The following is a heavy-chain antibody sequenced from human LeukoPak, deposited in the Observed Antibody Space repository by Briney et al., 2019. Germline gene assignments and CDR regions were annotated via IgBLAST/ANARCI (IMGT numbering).Heavy chain of an antibody. Sequence: PGGSLRLSCAASGXAFSSYGVHWVRQAPGKGLEWVGVIWYDGSNKYYAASVKGRFTISRDNSRNTLYLQMNSLTAEDTAVNYCAREGSTMIEGYFDFWGQGTLVTVSS. J-gene: IGHJ4*02. CDR2: IWYDGSNK. V-gene: IGHV3-30*19. CDR3: AREGSTMIEGYFDF. D-gene: IGHD3-22*01. CDR1: GXAFSSYG.